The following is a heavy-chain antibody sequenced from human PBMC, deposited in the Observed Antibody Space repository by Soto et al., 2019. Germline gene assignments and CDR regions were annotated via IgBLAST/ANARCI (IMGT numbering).Heavy chain of an antibody. V-gene: IGHV1-46*01. CDR3: ARSIAVAGPFDY. Sequence: VASVKVSCKASGYTFTSYYMHWVRQAPGQGLEWMGIITPSGGSTSYAQKFQGRVTMTRDTSTSTVYMELSSLRSEDTAVYYCARSIAVAGPFDYWGQGTLVTVSS. CDR1: GYTFTSYY. D-gene: IGHD6-19*01. CDR2: ITPSGGST. J-gene: IGHJ4*02.